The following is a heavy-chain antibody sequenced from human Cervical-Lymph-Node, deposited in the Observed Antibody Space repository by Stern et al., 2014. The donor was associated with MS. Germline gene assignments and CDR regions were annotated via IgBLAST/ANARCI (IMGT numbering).Heavy chain of an antibody. CDR3: AREEYGTNDY. V-gene: IGHV1-69*01. CDR2: IIPIFPTP. D-gene: IGHD2/OR15-2a*01. J-gene: IGHJ4*02. Sequence: QVQLEESGAEVKKPGPSVTVSCKPSRGTFSSNSINLVRQAPGQGLEWMGGIIPIFPTPKYAQDFQGRVTITADESTSTVYLELSSLTSEDTAMYYCAREEYGTNDYWGQGTLVTVSS. CDR1: RGTFSSNS.